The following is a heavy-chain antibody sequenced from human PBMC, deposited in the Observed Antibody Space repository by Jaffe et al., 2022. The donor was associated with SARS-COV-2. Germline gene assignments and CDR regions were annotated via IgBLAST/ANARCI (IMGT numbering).Heavy chain of an antibody. J-gene: IGHJ6*02. CDR2: ISSSSSTI. CDR1: GFTFSSYS. Sequence: EVQLVESGGGLVQPGGSLRLSCAASGFTFSSYSMNWVRQAPGKGLEWVSYISSSSSTIYYADSVKGRFTISRDNAKNSLYLQMNSLRDEDTAVYYCARDLESGDYVTGGYYYGMDVWGQGTTVTVSS. V-gene: IGHV3-48*02. CDR3: ARDLESGDYVTGGYYYGMDV. D-gene: IGHD4-17*01.